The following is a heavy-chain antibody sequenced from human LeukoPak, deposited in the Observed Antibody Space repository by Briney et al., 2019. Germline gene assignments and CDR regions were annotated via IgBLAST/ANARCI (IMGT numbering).Heavy chain of an antibody. J-gene: IGHJ3*02. V-gene: IGHV1-2*02. CDR2: INPNSGGT. D-gene: IGHD3-16*01. Sequence: ASVKVSCKASGYTFTGYYMHWVRQAPGQGLEWMGWINPNSGGTNYAQKVQGRVTMTTDTSTSTAYMELRSLRSDDTAVYYCARGGYDYLWGSSPDAFDIWGQGTMVTVSS. CDR1: GYTFTGYY. CDR3: ARGGYDYLWGSSPDAFDI.